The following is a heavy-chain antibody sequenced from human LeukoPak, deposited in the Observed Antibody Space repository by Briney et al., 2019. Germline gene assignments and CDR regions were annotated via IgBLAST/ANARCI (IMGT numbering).Heavy chain of an antibody. D-gene: IGHD2-15*01. CDR2: ISAYNGNT. Sequence: GAPVKVSCKASGYTFTSYGISWVRQAPGQGLEWMGWISAYNGNTNYAQKLQGRVTMTTDTSTSTAYMELRSLRSDDTAVYYCARVGNVAANPPVTFDPWGQGTLVTVSS. CDR3: ARVGNVAANPPVTFDP. V-gene: IGHV1-18*01. J-gene: IGHJ5*02. CDR1: GYTFTSYG.